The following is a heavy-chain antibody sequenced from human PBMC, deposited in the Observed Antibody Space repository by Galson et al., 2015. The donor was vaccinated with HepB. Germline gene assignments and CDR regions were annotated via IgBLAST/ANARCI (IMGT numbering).Heavy chain of an antibody. Sequence: SVKVSCKASGYTFTSYGFSWVRQAPGQGLEWMGWISAYNGNTNYAQKLQVRVTMTTDTSTSTAYMELRSLRSDDTAVYYCARDGGRWPSLSSSWYPGYWGQGTLVTVSS. CDR2: ISAYNGNT. V-gene: IGHV1-18*04. J-gene: IGHJ4*02. D-gene: IGHD6-13*01. CDR3: ARDGGRWPSLSSSWYPGY. CDR1: GYTFTSYG.